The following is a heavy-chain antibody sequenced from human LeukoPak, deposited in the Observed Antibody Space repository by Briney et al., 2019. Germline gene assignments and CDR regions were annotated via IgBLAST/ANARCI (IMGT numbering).Heavy chain of an antibody. D-gene: IGHD3-22*01. J-gene: IGHJ4*02. CDR1: GFTFSSYS. CDR3: ARDMDSSGHQGGTDY. V-gene: IGHV3-21*01. Sequence: GGSLRLSCAASGFTFSSYSMNWVRQAPGKGLEWVPSISSSSSYIYYADSVKGRFTISRDNAKNSLYLQMNSLRAEDTAVYYCARDMDSSGHQGGTDYWGQGTLVTVSS. CDR2: ISSSSSYI.